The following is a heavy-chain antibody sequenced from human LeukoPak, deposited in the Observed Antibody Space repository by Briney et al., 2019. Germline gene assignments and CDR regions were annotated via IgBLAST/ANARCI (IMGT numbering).Heavy chain of an antibody. CDR3: ARDEQRFSSTWASNPFDM. CDR1: GGSFSGYY. CDR2: INHSGST. V-gene: IGHV4-34*10. J-gene: IGHJ3*02. Sequence: KPSETLSLTCAVYGGSFSGYYWSWIRQPPGKGLEWIGEINHSGSTNYNPSLKSRLTMSLDTSNNQFFLRLTSVTAADTGVYYCARDEQRFSSTWASNPFDMWGQGTMVTVSS. D-gene: IGHD6-13*01.